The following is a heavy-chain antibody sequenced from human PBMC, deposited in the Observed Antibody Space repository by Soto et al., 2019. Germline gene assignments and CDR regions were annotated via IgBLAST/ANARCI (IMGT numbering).Heavy chain of an antibody. CDR2: ISWNSGSI. D-gene: IGHD1-26*01. CDR3: GMGARHSGSYYARGYYYYGMDV. J-gene: IGHJ6*02. V-gene: IGHV3-9*01. Sequence: EVQLVESGGGLVQPGRSLRLSCAASGFTFDDYAMHWVRQAPGKGLEWVSGISWNSGSIGYADSVKGRFTISRDNAKNSLYLQMNSLRAEDTALYYCGMGARHSGSYYARGYYYYGMDVWGQGTTVTVSS. CDR1: GFTFDDYA.